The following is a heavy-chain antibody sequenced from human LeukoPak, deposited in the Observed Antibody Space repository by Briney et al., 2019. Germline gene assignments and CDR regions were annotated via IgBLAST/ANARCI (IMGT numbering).Heavy chain of an antibody. D-gene: IGHD4-17*01. CDR1: GFPFSTYG. J-gene: IGHJ4*02. V-gene: IGHV3-33*08. CDR2: VWSDGNGK. CDR3: VSVLTVTFDS. Sequence: GGSLRLSCAASGFPFSTYGMHWVRQAPGKGLEWVALVWSDGNGKFYADSVKGRFTISRDNSKNTVYLQMNSLRAEDTAVYYCVSVLTVTFDSWGQGTLVTVSS.